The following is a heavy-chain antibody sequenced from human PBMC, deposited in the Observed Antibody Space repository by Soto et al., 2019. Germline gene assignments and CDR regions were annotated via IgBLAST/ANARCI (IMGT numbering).Heavy chain of an antibody. Sequence: RQPPGKGLEWIGEINHSGSTNYNPSLKSRVTISVDTSKNQFSLKLSSVTAADTAVYYCARGSSMVRGVMPYYYYYGMDVWGQGTTVTVSS. J-gene: IGHJ6*02. V-gene: IGHV4-34*01. D-gene: IGHD3-10*01. CDR2: INHSGST. CDR3: ARGSSMVRGVMPYYYYYGMDV.